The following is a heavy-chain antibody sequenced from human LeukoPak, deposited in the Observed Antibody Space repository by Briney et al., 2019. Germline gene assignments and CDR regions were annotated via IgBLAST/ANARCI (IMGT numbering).Heavy chain of an antibody. J-gene: IGHJ4*02. Sequence: PGGSLRLSCAASGFTFSSYEMNWVRQAAGKGLEWLSYIRSSGNTIYYADSVKGRFTISRDNAKNSLCLQMNSLRAEDTAVYYCARGWGSSGYYPFDYWGQGTLVTVSS. CDR3: ARGWGSSGYYPFDY. CDR2: IRSSGNTI. CDR1: GFTFSSYE. V-gene: IGHV3-48*03. D-gene: IGHD3-22*01.